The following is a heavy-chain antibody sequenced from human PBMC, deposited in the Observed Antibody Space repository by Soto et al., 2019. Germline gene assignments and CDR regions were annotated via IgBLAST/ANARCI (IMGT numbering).Heavy chain of an antibody. J-gene: IGHJ4*02. D-gene: IGHD4-17*01. CDR3: ARARNPLDYGDYKNEFDY. CDR1: GFTFSSYS. CDR2: ISSSSSTI. V-gene: IGHV3-48*01. Sequence: GGSLRLSCAASGFTFSSYSMNWVRQAPGKGLEWVSYISSSSSTIYYADSVKGRFTISRDNAKNSLYLQMNSLRAEDTAVYYCARARNPLDYGDYKNEFDYWGQGTLVTVSS.